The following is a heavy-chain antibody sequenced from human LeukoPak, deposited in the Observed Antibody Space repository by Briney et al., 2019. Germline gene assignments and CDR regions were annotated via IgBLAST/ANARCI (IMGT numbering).Heavy chain of an antibody. V-gene: IGHV5-51*01. CDR2: VSPGDSDT. Sequence: GESLKISCKISGYILTRNWIAWVRQMPGKGLEWMGIVSPGDSDTKYSPSFQGQVTMSADKSISTAYLQWRRLKASDTAIYYCARPRRSRSYGSGFDALDIWGQGTVVTVSS. D-gene: IGHD3-10*01. CDR1: GYILTRNW. J-gene: IGHJ3*02. CDR3: ARPRRSRSYGSGFDALDI.